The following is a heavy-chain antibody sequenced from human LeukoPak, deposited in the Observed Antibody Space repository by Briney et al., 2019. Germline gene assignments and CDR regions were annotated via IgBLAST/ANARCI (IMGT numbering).Heavy chain of an antibody. CDR3: ARSGYFDTFDY. CDR1: GGSISSYY. D-gene: IGHD3-9*01. J-gene: IGHJ4*02. V-gene: IGHV4-59*01. Sequence: PSETLSLTCTVSGGSISSYYWSWIRQPPGKGLEWIGYIYYSGSTNYNPSLKSRVTISVDTSKNQFSLKLSSVTAADTAVYYCARSGYFDTFDYWGQGTLVTVSS. CDR2: IYYSGST.